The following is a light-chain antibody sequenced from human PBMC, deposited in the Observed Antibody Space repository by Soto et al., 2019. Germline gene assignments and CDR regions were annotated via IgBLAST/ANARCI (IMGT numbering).Light chain of an antibody. Sequence: EIVMTQSPATLSVSPGERATLSCRASQSVSSNLAWYQQKPGQAPRLLIYGASTRATGIPARFSGSGSGTEFTLSISSLQSEDFAVDYCQQYNIWPMYTFGQGTKLEIK. J-gene: IGKJ2*01. CDR2: GAS. CDR3: QQYNIWPMYT. CDR1: QSVSSN. V-gene: IGKV3-15*01.